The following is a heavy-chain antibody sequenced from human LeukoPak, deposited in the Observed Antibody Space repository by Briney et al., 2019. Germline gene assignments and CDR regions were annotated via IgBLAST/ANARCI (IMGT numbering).Heavy chain of an antibody. CDR1: GFTFGDYA. J-gene: IGHJ4*02. Sequence: GGSLRLSCTASGFTFGDYAMSWVRQAPGKGLEWVGFIRSKAYGGTTEYAASVKGRFTISRDDSKSIAYLQMNSLKTEDTAVYYCTITVHDYGDYKPFDYWGQGTLVTVSS. V-gene: IGHV3-49*04. D-gene: IGHD4-17*01. CDR3: TITVHDYGDYKPFDY. CDR2: IRSKAYGGTT.